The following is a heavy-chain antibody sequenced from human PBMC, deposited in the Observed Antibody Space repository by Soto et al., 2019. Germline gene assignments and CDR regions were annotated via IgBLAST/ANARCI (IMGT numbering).Heavy chain of an antibody. Sequence: SEILSLTCTVSGGSISSYYWSWIRQPPGKGLEWIGYIYYSGSTNYNPSLKSRVTISVDTSKNQFSLKLSSVTAADTAVYYCARDGSGLAAHNYYYYYMDVWGKGTTVTVSS. V-gene: IGHV4-59*01. J-gene: IGHJ6*03. D-gene: IGHD6-6*01. CDR3: ARDGSGLAAHNYYYYYMDV. CDR2: IYYSGST. CDR1: GGSISSYY.